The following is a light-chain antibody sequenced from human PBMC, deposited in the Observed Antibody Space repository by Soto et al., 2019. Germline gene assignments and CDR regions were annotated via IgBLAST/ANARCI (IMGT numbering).Light chain of an antibody. Sequence: QSALTQPAPVSGSPGQSITTSCTGTTSDIGSYNYLCWYQHHPGQAPKLIIYEVANRPSGVSSRFSGSKSGNTASLTVSGLQAEDEADYYCTSYTSTNTLVFGGGTKLTVL. CDR1: TSDIGSYNY. CDR3: TSYTSTNTLV. V-gene: IGLV2-14*01. J-gene: IGLJ2*01. CDR2: EVA.